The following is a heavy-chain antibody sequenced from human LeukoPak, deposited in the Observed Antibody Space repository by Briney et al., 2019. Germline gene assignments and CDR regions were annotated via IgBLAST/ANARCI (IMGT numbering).Heavy chain of an antibody. CDR1: GGSISSSSYY. J-gene: IGHJ4*02. CDR2: IYYSGST. CDR3: ARAEVTFYYGTSGYYFDY. V-gene: IGHV4-61*01. Sequence: SETLSLTCTVSGGSISSSSYYWSWIRQPPGKELEWIGFIYYSGSTNYNPSLKSRVTISEDTSKNQFSLKLSSVTAADTAVYFCARAEVTFYYGTSGYYFDYWGRGTLVTVSS. D-gene: IGHD3-22*01.